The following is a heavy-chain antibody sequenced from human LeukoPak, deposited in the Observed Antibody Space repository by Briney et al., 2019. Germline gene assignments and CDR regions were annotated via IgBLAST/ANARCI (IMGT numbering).Heavy chain of an antibody. Sequence: PSGTLSLTCAVYGGSFSGYYWSWIRQPPGKGLEWIGEINHSGSTNYNPSLKSRVTISVDTSKNQFSLKLSSVTAADTAVYYCARSRDCGGDCYRYYFDYWGQGTLVTVSS. CDR2: INHSGST. CDR3: ARSRDCGGDCYRYYFDY. V-gene: IGHV4-34*01. J-gene: IGHJ4*02. D-gene: IGHD2-21*02. CDR1: GGSFSGYY.